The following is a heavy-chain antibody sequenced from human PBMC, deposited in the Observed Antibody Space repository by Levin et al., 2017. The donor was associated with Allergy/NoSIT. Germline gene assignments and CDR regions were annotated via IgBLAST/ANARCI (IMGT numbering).Heavy chain of an antibody. J-gene: IGHJ4*02. Sequence: PSETLSLTCTVSGGSISSSSYYWGWIRQPPGKGLEWIGSIYYSGSTYYNPSLKSRVTISVDTSKNQFSLKLSSVTAADTAVYYCARAYYDFWSGAYHSWGQGTLVTVSS. D-gene: IGHD3-3*01. CDR3: ARAYYDFWSGAYHS. CDR2: IYYSGST. V-gene: IGHV4-39*07. CDR1: GGSISSSSYY.